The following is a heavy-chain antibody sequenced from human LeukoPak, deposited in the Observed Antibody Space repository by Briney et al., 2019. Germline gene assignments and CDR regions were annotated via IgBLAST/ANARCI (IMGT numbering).Heavy chain of an antibody. D-gene: IGHD6-13*01. V-gene: IGHV4-39*01. J-gene: IGHJ5*02. Sequence: SETLSLTCTVSGGSISSSNYYWGWIRQPPGKGLEWIGSIYYSGSTYYNPSLKSRVTISVDTSKNQFSLKLSSVTAADTAVYYCAMMSGYSSSWYVGDWFDPWGQGTLVTVSS. CDR2: IYYSGST. CDR3: AMMSGYSSSWYVGDWFDP. CDR1: GGSISSSNYY.